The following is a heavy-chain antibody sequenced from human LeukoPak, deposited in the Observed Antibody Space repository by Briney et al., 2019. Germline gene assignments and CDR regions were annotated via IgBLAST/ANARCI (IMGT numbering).Heavy chain of an antibody. CDR1: GFTFSSYW. D-gene: IGHD5-24*01. Sequence: PGGSLRLSCAASGFTFSSYWMSWVRQAPGKGLEWVANIKQDGSEKYYVDSVKGRFTISRDNAKNSLYLQMNSLRAEDTAVYYCARGMRDYSNYVGPVEMATTAIDYWGQGTLVTVSS. V-gene: IGHV3-7*01. J-gene: IGHJ4*02. CDR3: ARGMRDYSNYVGPVEMATTAIDY. CDR2: IKQDGSEK.